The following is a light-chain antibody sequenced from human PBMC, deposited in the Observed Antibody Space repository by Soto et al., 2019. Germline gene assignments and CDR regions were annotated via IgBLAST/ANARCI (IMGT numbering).Light chain of an antibody. CDR2: GNS. Sequence: QSVLTQPPSVSGAPGQRVTISCTGSSSXXGAGYDVHWYQQLPGTAPKLLIYGNSNRPSGVPDRFSGSKSGTSASLAITGLQAEDEADYYCQSYDSSLSGWVFGGGTKLTVL. CDR1: SSXXGAGYD. V-gene: IGLV1-40*01. J-gene: IGLJ3*02. CDR3: QSYDSSLSGWV.